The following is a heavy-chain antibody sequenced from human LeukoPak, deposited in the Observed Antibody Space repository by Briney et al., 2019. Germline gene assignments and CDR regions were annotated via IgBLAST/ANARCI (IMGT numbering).Heavy chain of an antibody. J-gene: IGHJ4*02. CDR2: MYYTRST. CDR3: ARRGVGRWLQFFDY. CDR1: GDSISTSRYS. V-gene: IGHV4-39*07. Sequence: SETLSLTCSVSGDSISTSRYSWGWIRQPPGKGMEWIGSMYYTRSTHYNPSLKSRVTISVDTSKNQFSLKLSSVTAADTAVYYCARRGVGRWLQFFDYWGQGTLVTVSS. D-gene: IGHD5-24*01.